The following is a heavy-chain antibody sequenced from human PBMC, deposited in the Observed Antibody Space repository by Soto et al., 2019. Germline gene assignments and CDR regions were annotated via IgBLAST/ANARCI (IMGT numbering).Heavy chain of an antibody. CDR1: GGTFSSYS. CDR3: ARGTNILEWLLMDYYYGMDV. V-gene: IGHV1-69*13. D-gene: IGHD3-3*01. CDR2: IIPIFGTA. J-gene: IGHJ6*02. Sequence: SVKVSCKASGGTFSSYSVSWVRQAPGQGLEWMGGIIPIFGTANYAQKFQGRVTITADESTSTAYMELSSLRSEDTAVYYCARGTNILEWLLMDYYYGMDVWGQGTTVTVSS.